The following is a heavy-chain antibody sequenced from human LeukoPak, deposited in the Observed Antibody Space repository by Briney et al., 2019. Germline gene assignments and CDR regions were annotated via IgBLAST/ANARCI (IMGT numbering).Heavy chain of an antibody. CDR2: ISTSSTSI. D-gene: IGHD6-6*01. CDR1: GFTFSSYT. J-gene: IGHJ6*02. Sequence: GGSLRLSCAASGFTFSSYTMNWVRQAPGKGLEWVSSISTSSTSIYYADSVKGRFTISRDNAKNSLYLQMNSLRAEDTAVYYCARDRLRSSGDYYYYYGMDAWGQGTTVTVSS. V-gene: IGHV3-21*01. CDR3: ARDRLRSSGDYYYYYGMDA.